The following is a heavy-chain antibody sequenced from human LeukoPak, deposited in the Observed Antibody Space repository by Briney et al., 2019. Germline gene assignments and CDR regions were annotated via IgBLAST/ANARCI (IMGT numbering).Heavy chain of an antibody. V-gene: IGHV3-30-3*01. CDR1: GFTFSSYT. CDR2: ISYDGSNK. D-gene: IGHD5-18*01. J-gene: IGHJ1*01. CDR3: ARDRVDTAMVSDFQH. Sequence: PGGSLRLSCAASGFTFSSYTTHWARQAPGKGMEWVAVISYDGSNKYYAASVKGRFTISRDNSKNTLYLQMNSLRAEDTAVYYCARDRVDTAMVSDFQHWGQGTLVTVSS.